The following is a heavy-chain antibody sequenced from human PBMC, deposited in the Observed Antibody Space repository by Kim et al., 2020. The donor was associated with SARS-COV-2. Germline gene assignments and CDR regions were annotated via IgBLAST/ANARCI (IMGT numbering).Heavy chain of an antibody. CDR3: ASHFASTPQRESFDY. CDR1: GFTFSRYW. J-gene: IGHJ4*02. CDR2: IKQDGSEK. D-gene: IGHD1-26*01. Sequence: GGSLRLSCAASGFTFSRYWMSWVRQAPGKGLEWVANIKQDGSEKDYVDSVKGRFTISRDNAGNSLFLQMNSLRAEDTAVYYCASHFASTPQRESFDYWGQGTLVTVSS. V-gene: IGHV3-7*01.